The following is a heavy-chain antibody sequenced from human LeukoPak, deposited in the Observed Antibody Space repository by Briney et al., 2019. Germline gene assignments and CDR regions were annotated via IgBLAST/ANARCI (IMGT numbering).Heavy chain of an antibody. CDR3: AKDDSVAAALPFDY. D-gene: IGHD6-13*01. Sequence: GGSLRLSCAASGFTFSSYAMSWDRQAPGKGLEWVSAISCSGGSTYYADSVKGRFTISREKSKNTLYLQMNSLRAEDTAVYYCAKDDSVAAALPFDYWGQGTLVTVSS. CDR2: ISCSGGST. J-gene: IGHJ4*02. V-gene: IGHV3-23*01. CDR1: GFTFSSYA.